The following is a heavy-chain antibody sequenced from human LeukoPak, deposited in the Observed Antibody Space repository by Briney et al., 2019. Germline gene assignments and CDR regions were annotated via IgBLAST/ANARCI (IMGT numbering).Heavy chain of an antibody. CDR2: NNPNSGGT. CDR3: ARVRAIAATGTGARYFQE. CDR1: GYTFTDYH. Sequence: ASVKVSCKASGYTFTDYHIYWMRQAPGPGLEWMGLNNPNSGGTNYAQKFQGRGTMTRATSTNTAYMELSRLRSDDTAVYFCARVRAIAATGTGARYFQEWGQGTLVTVPS. V-gene: IGHV1-2*02. J-gene: IGHJ1*01. D-gene: IGHD1-1*01.